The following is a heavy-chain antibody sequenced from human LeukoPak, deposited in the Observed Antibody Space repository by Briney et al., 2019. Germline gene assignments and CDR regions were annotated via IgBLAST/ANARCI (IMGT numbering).Heavy chain of an antibody. D-gene: IGHD5-12*01. V-gene: IGHV3-7*03. CDR1: GFTLSTYW. CDR2: IKQDGSEI. Sequence: GGSLRLSCAASGFTLSTYWMSWVRQAPGKGLEWVANIKQDGSEIYYVDSVKGRFTISRDNAKNSLYLQMNSLRAEDTAIYYCARGKYSGNDYHFDYWGQGTLVIVSS. J-gene: IGHJ4*02. CDR3: ARGKYSGNDYHFDY.